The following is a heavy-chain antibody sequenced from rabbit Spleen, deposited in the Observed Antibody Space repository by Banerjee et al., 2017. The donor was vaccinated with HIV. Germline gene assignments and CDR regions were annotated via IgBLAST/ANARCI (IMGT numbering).Heavy chain of an antibody. D-gene: IGHD2-1*01. J-gene: IGHJ2*01. CDR1: GFSFSSSDY. CDR2: IAGSSSGFT. V-gene: IGHV1S40*01. CDR3: ARWWAVGVNGAWTFNP. Sequence: QSLEETGGDLVKPGASLTLTCTASGFSFSSSDYMCWVRQAPGKGLEWISCIAGSSSGFTYSATWAKGRFTCSKTSSTTVTLQMTSLTVADTATYFCARWWAVGVNGAWTFNPWGPGTLVTVS.